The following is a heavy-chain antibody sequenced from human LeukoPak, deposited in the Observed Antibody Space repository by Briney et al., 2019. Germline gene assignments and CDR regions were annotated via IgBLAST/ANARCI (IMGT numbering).Heavy chain of an antibody. D-gene: IGHD2-8*01. Sequence: SETLSLTCTVSGGSISSGGYYWSWIRQHPGKGLEWIGYIYYGGSTYYNPSLKSRVTISVDTSKNQFSLKLSSVTAADTAVYYCARGTNVFGGVDYWGQGTLVTVSS. V-gene: IGHV4-31*03. J-gene: IGHJ4*02. CDR1: GGSISSGGYY. CDR3: ARGTNVFGGVDY. CDR2: IYYGGST.